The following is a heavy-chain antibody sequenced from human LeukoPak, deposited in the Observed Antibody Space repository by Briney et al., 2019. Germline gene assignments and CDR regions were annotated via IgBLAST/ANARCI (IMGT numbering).Heavy chain of an antibody. CDR3: ASSTEAAMVHY. V-gene: IGHV1-69*06. J-gene: IGHJ4*02. Sequence: SVKASCKASGGTFSSYAISWVRQAPGQGLEWMGGIIPIFGTANYAQKFQGRVTITADKSTSTAYMELSSLRSEDTAVYYCASSTEAAMVHYWGQGTLVTVSS. CDR1: GGTFSSYA. D-gene: IGHD5-18*01. CDR2: IIPIFGTA.